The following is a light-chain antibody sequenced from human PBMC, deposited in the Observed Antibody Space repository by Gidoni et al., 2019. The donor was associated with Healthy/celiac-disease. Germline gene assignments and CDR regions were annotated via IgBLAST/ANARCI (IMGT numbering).Light chain of an antibody. V-gene: IGLV2-11*01. Sequence: QSALTQPSSVSGSPGQSGTISCTGTSSDVGGYNYVSWYQQHPGKAPNLMIYDVSKRPSGVPDRFSGSKSGNTASLTISGLQAEDEADYYCCSYAGSYPFVFGTGTKVTVL. CDR1: SSDVGGYNY. CDR3: CSYAGSYPFV. CDR2: DVS. J-gene: IGLJ1*01.